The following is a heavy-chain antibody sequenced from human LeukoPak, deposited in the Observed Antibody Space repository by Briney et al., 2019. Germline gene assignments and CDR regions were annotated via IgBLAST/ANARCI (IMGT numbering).Heavy chain of an antibody. Sequence: GASVKVSCKASGYTFTSYYMHWVRQAPGQGLEWMVIINPSGGSTSYAHKFQGRVTMTRDTSTSTTYLELSSLRSEDTAVYYCARSDPYCGAHGDYWGQGPLVPVSS. CDR1: GYTFTSYY. D-gene: IGHD4-17*01. CDR2: INPSGGST. V-gene: IGHV1-46*01. CDR3: ARSDPYCGAHGDY. J-gene: IGHJ4*02.